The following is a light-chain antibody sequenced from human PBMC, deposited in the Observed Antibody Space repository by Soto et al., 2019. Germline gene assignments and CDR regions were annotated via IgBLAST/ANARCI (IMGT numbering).Light chain of an antibody. V-gene: IGKV4-1*01. CDR2: WAS. J-gene: IGKJ4*01. CDR1: QSVLYSSNNKNY. Sequence: IVMTQSPDSLAVSLGETATINCKSSQSVLYSSNNKNYLAWYQQKPGQPPKLLNYWASTRESGVPDRFSGSGSGTDFTFTISSLQAEDVAVYYCQQYYSTPLAFGGGTKVES. CDR3: QQYYSTPLA.